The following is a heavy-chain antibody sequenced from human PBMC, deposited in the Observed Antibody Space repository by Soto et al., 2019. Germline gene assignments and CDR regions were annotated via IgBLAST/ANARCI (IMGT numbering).Heavy chain of an antibody. V-gene: IGHV4-31*03. CDR1: GGSISSGGYY. Sequence: SETLSLTCTVSGGSISSGGYYWSWIRQHPGKGLEWIGYIYYSGSTYYNPSLKSRVTISVDTSKNQFSLKLSSVTAADTAVYYRARNWLNWFDPWGQGTLVTVSS. D-gene: IGHD5-12*01. CDR3: ARNWLNWFDP. CDR2: IYYSGST. J-gene: IGHJ5*02.